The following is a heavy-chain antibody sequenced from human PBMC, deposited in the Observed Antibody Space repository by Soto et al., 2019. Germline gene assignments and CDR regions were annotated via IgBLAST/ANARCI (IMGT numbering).Heavy chain of an antibody. J-gene: IGHJ6*02. CDR2: ISAYNGNT. CDR1: GYTFTSYG. CDR3: ARGPDVLRFLEWLPRGYYGMDV. D-gene: IGHD3-3*01. V-gene: IGHV1-18*04. Sequence: GASVKVSCKASGYTFTSYGISWVRQAPGQGLEWMGWISAYNGNTNYAQKLQGRVTMTTDTSTSTAYMELRSLRSDDTAVYYCARGPDVLRFLEWLPRGYYGMDVWGQGTTVTVSS.